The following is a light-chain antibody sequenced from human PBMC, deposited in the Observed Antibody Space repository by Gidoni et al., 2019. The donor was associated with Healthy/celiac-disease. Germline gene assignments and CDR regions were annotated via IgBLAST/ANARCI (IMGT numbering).Light chain of an antibody. J-gene: IGLJ3*02. Sequence: QSVLTQPTSASGTPGQRVTISCSGSSSNIGSNTVNWYKQLPGTAPKLLIYSNNQRPSGVPDRFSGSKSGTSASLAISGLQSEDEADYYCAAWDDSLNAWVFGGGTKLTVL. V-gene: IGLV1-44*01. CDR2: SNN. CDR3: AAWDDSLNAWV. CDR1: SSNIGSNT.